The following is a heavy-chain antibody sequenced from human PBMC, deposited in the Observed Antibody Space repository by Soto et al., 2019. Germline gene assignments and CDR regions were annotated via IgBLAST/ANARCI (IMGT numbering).Heavy chain of an antibody. D-gene: IGHD2-15*01. CDR3: ARGYYSALDH. V-gene: IGHV3-7*01. J-gene: IGHJ4*02. CDR2: IVQDGSEK. Sequence: SGGSLRLSCAASGSTFSSYWMAWVSQAPGQGLEWVANIVQDGSEKNFVDSVKGRFTISRDNAKGSLYLQMNSLRAEDTAVYYCARGYYSALDHWGQGTLVTVSS. CDR1: GSTFSSYW.